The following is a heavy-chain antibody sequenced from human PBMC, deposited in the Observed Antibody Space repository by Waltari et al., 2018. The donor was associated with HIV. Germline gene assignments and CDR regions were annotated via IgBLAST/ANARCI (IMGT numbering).Heavy chain of an antibody. CDR2: INAGNGNT. V-gene: IGHV1-3*01. CDR3: ASEQYSSDWYDNS. J-gene: IGHJ4*02. CDR1: GHTFTRYA. D-gene: IGHD6-19*01. Sequence: QVQLVQSGAEVKKPGASVKVSCKASGHTFTRYALHWVRQAPGQRLEWMGWINAGNGNTEYSQQFKGRVTITRDTSASTAYMELSSLRSEDTAVYYCASEQYSSDWYDNSWGQGTLVTVS.